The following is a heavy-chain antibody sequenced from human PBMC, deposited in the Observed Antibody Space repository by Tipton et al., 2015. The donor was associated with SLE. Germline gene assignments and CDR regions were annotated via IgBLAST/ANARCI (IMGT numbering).Heavy chain of an antibody. Sequence: TLSLTCTVSGVSITTGPYRWAWFRQPAGKEPEWIGHIYTSGATAYNPSLKSRVTISTDTSKNQFFLKLNSVTGADTAVYYCARDQTSWWYYNWGLGTLVTVSS. V-gene: IGHV4-61*09. D-gene: IGHD2-15*01. CDR2: IYTSGAT. CDR3: ARDQTSWWYYN. J-gene: IGHJ4*02. CDR1: GVSITTGPYR.